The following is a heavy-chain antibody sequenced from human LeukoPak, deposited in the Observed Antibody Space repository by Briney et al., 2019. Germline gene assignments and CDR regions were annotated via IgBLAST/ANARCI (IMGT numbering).Heavy chain of an antibody. Sequence: GGSLRLSCAASGFTFRSYGMHWVRQAPGKGLEWVAFIRYDGSNKYYAESVKGRFTISRDNSKNTMYLQMNSLRGEDTAVYYCAKVSTIFGVVIHYYYFIDVWGKGTTVTVSS. V-gene: IGHV3-30*02. CDR1: GFTFRSYG. D-gene: IGHD3-3*01. J-gene: IGHJ6*03. CDR3: AKVSTIFGVVIHYYYFIDV. CDR2: IRYDGSNK.